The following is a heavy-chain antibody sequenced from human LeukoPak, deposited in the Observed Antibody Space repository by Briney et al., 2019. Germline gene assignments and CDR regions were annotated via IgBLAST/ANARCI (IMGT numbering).Heavy chain of an antibody. V-gene: IGHV3-11*01. CDR2: ISSSGSTI. D-gene: IGHD2-15*01. Sequence: GGSLRLSCAASGFTFSDYYMSWIRQAPGKGLEWVSYISSSGSTIYYADSVKGRFTISRDNAKNSLYLQMNSLRAEDTAVYYCARDDIVVVVAAPEPYYYYGMDVWGQGTTVTVSS. CDR1: GFTFSDYY. CDR3: ARDDIVVVVAAPEPYYYYGMDV. J-gene: IGHJ6*02.